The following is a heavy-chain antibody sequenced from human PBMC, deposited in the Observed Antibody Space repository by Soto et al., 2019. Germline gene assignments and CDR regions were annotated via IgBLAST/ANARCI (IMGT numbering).Heavy chain of an antibody. Sequence: VQLLESGGGLITPGGSLSLSCAPSGFSFKTYTMNWVRQAPGKGLEWVSSISRTGDHIYYADSVKGRFTISRDNAKNSLYLHMNSLRAEDTAVYYCARAWGIVVVAAYFDYWGQGTLVTVSS. CDR1: GFSFKTYT. J-gene: IGHJ4*02. V-gene: IGHV3-21*01. CDR2: ISRTGDHI. D-gene: IGHD2-15*01. CDR3: ARAWGIVVVAAYFDY.